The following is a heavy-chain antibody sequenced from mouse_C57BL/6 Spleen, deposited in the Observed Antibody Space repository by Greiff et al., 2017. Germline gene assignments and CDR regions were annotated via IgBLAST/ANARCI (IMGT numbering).Heavy chain of an antibody. J-gene: IGHJ2*01. Sequence: VQLQESGAELVRPGASVTLSCKASGYTFTDYEMHWVKQTPVHGLEWIGAIDPETGGTAYNQKFKGKAILTADKSSSTAYMELRSLTSEDSAVYYCTIGSAYYSNPDYWGQGTTLTVSS. CDR3: TIGSAYYSNPDY. V-gene: IGHV1-15*01. D-gene: IGHD2-5*01. CDR2: IDPETGGT. CDR1: GYTFTDYE.